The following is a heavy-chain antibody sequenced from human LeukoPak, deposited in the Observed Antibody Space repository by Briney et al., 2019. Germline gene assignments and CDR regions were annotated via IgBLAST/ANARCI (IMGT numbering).Heavy chain of an antibody. J-gene: IGHJ4*02. CDR3: ARRSYNWNYFDY. V-gene: IGHV4-59*01. CDR2: IYSSGNS. Sequence: PSETLSLTCAVYGGSFSGYYWSWIRQPPGKGLEWIGFIYSSGNSNYNPSLKSRVTISVDTSKNQFSLNLNSVTAADTAVYYCARRSYNWNYFDYWGQGTLVTVSS. CDR1: GGSFSGYY. D-gene: IGHD1-20*01.